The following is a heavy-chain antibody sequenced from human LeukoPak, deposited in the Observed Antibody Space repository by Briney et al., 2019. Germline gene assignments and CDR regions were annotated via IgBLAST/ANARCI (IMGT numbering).Heavy chain of an antibody. V-gene: IGHV3-23*01. Sequence: GGSLRLSCAASGFTFSSYAMSWVRQAPGKGLEWVSVISSGGGPTYYADSVKGRFAISRDNSKNTLYLQMNSLRVEDTAVYYCAKSRTPVTTSFDYWGQGTLVTVSS. D-gene: IGHD4-17*01. J-gene: IGHJ4*02. CDR2: ISSGGGPT. CDR1: GFTFSSYA. CDR3: AKSRTPVTTSFDY.